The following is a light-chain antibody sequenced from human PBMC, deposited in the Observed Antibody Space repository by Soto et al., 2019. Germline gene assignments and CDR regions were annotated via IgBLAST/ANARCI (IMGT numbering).Light chain of an antibody. J-gene: IGLJ1*01. CDR1: ISDVGGYDY. V-gene: IGLV2-14*01. Sequence: QSSLTQPSSLSGSPGQSITISCTGAISDVGGYDYVSWYQLHPGKAPKLMVFEVSNRPSGVSYRFSGSKSGNTASLTISGLQAEDEADYFCSSYSIRTAYIFGTGTKV. CDR3: SSYSIRTAYI. CDR2: EVS.